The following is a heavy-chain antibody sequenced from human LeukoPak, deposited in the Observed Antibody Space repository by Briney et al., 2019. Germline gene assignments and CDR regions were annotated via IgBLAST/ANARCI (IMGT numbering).Heavy chain of an antibody. CDR3: ARDVSTGIAVAPDAFDI. J-gene: IGHJ3*02. V-gene: IGHV3-21*01. CDR2: ISSSSSYI. CDR1: GFTFSSYS. Sequence: PGGSLRLSCAASGFTFSSYSMNWVRQAPGKGLEWVSSISSSSSYIYYADSVKGRFTISRDNAKNSLYLQMNSLRAGDTAVYYCARDVSTGIAVAPDAFDIWGQGTMVTVSS. D-gene: IGHD6-19*01.